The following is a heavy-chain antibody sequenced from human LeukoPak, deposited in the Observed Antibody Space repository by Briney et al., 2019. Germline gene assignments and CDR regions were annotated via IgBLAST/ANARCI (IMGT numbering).Heavy chain of an antibody. CDR3: AKRQGSGWYEAFDI. Sequence: PGGSLRLSCAASGFTFSTYGMHWVRQAPGKGLEWVAVISYDGSNKYYADSVKGRFTISRDNSKNTLYLQMNSLRAEDTAVYYCAKRQGSGWYEAFDIWGQGTMVTVSS. V-gene: IGHV3-30*18. J-gene: IGHJ3*02. CDR2: ISYDGSNK. D-gene: IGHD6-19*01. CDR1: GFTFSTYG.